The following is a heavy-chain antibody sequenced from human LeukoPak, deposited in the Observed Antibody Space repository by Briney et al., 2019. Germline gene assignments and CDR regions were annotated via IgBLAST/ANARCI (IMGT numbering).Heavy chain of an antibody. Sequence: PSETLSLTCAVSGGSITTANLWSWVRQPPGKGLEWIGEIHHSGSTNYNPSLKSRVTISVDKSNNQFSLKLNSVTAADTAVYYCARGNSAVPLNWFDPWGQGTLVTVSS. CDR2: IHHSGST. D-gene: IGHD2-2*01. CDR3: ARGNSAVPLNWFDP. CDR1: GGSITTANL. J-gene: IGHJ5*02. V-gene: IGHV4-4*02.